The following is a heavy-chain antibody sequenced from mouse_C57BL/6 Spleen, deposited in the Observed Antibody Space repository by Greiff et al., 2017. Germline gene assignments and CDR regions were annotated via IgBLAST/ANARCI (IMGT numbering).Heavy chain of an antibody. V-gene: IGHV5-17*01. CDR2: ISSGSSTI. CDR1: GFTFSDYG. D-gene: IGHD2-3*01. Sequence: EVQLVESGGGLVKPGGSLKLSCAASGFTFSDYGMHWVRQAPEKGLEWVAYISSGSSTIYYEDTVKGRFTISRDNAKNTLFLQMTTLGSEDTSMYYCARGLLHTMDYWGQGTSVTVSS. CDR3: ARGLLHTMDY. J-gene: IGHJ4*01.